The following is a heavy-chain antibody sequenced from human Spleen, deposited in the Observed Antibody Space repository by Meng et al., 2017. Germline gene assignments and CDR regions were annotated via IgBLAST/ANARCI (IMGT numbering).Heavy chain of an antibody. CDR2: INSDGSSI. CDR1: GGPTSTHY. Sequence: VTRPESGHGLVKPSGTLSLTCTVSGGPTSTHYWSWIRQAPGKGLVWVSRINSDGSSISYADSVKGRFTISRDNAKNTLYLQMKSLRAEDTTVYYCARDHSNYDFDYWGQGTLVTVSS. D-gene: IGHD4-11*01. V-gene: IGHV3-74*01. CDR3: ARDHSNYDFDY. J-gene: IGHJ4*02.